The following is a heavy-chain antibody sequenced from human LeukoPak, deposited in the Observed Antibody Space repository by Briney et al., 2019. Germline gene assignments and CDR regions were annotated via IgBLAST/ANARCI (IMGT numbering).Heavy chain of an antibody. D-gene: IGHD3-22*01. J-gene: IGHJ4*02. V-gene: IGHV3-23*01. CDR1: GFTFSSYA. CDR2: ISGSGGST. CDR3: AKVRITMIVVGANYDY. Sequence: GGSLRLSCAASGFTFSSYAMSWVRQAPGKGLEWVSAISGSGGSTYYADSVKGRFTISRDNSKNTLYLQMNSLRAEDTAVYYCAKVRITMIVVGANYDYWGQGTLVTISS.